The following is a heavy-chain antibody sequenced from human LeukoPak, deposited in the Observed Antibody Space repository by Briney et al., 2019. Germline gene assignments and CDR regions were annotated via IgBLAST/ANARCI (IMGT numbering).Heavy chain of an antibody. CDR3: ARVEMATIMGSYFDY. CDR2: IYYSGST. CDR1: GGSISYSSYY. J-gene: IGHJ4*02. Sequence: SETLSLTCTVSGGSISYSSYYWGWIRQPPGKGLEWIGSIYYSGSTYYNPSLKSRVTISVDTSKNQFSLKLSSVTAADTAVYYCARVEMATIMGSYFDYWGQGTLVTVSS. D-gene: IGHD5-24*01. V-gene: IGHV4-39*07.